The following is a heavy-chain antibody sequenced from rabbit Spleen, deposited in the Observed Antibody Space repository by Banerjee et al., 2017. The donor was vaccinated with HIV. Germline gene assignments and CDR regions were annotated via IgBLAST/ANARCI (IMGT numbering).Heavy chain of an antibody. CDR3: AKTYPSSSNTAFDS. CDR1: GFSFSSSYW. V-gene: IGHV1S40*01. CDR2: IDVGTGSA. D-gene: IGHD1-1*01. J-gene: IGHJ2*01. Sequence: QSLEESGGGLVKPGTSLTLTCTASGFSFSSSYWICWVRQAPGKGLEWIACIDVGTGSARYASWAKGRFTISKTSPTTVTLQMTSLTAADTGTYFCAKTYPSSSNTAFDSWGQGTLVTVS.